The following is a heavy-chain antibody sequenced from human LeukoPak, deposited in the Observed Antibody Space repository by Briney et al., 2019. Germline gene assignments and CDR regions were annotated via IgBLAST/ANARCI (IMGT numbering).Heavy chain of an antibody. CDR1: GFTFSDYS. V-gene: IGHV3-21*01. CDR3: ARARYYYGSGSYPTDY. J-gene: IGHJ4*02. D-gene: IGHD3-10*01. CDR2: ISSSTDYI. Sequence: GGSLRLSCAASGFTFSDYSMSWVRQAPGKGLEWVSSISSSTDYIYYADSVKGRFTISRDNAKNSLYLQMNSLRAEDTAVYYCARARYYYGSGSYPTDYWGQGTLVTVSS.